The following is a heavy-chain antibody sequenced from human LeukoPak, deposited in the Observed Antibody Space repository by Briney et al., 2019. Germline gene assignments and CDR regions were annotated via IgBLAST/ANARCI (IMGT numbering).Heavy chain of an antibody. Sequence: ASVKVSCKASGYTFTGYYMHWVRQAPGQGLEWMGWINPSSGGTNYAQKFQGWVTMTRDTSISTAYMELSRLRSDDTAVYYCARAQYCSGGSCYSGIDYWGQGTLVTVSS. J-gene: IGHJ4*02. CDR3: ARAQYCSGGSCYSGIDY. V-gene: IGHV1-2*04. CDR1: GYTFTGYY. CDR2: INPSSGGT. D-gene: IGHD2-15*01.